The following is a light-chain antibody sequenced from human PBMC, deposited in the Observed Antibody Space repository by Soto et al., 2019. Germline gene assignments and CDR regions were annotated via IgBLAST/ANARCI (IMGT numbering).Light chain of an antibody. CDR2: GAS. CDR3: QQYGSSPPWT. V-gene: IGKV3-20*01. J-gene: IGKJ1*01. CDR1: QSVSSSY. Sequence: EIVLTQFPGTLSLSPGERATHSCRASQSVSSSYLAWYQQKPGQAPRLLIYGASSRATGIPDRFSGSGSGTDFTLTISRLEPEDFAVYYCQQYGSSPPWTFGQGTKVDIK.